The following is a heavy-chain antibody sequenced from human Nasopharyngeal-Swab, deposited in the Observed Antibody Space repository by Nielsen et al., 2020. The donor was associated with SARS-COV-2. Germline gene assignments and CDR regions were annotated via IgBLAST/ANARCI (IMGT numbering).Heavy chain of an antibody. CDR1: GYTLTELS. CDR3: ATASPHYDILPGYYHNWFDP. J-gene: IGHJ5*02. Sequence: ASVKVSCKVSGYTLTELSMHWVRQAPGKGLEWMGGFDPEDGETIYAQKFQGRVTMTEDTSTDTAYMELSSLRSEDTAVYYCATASPHYDILPGYYHNWFDPWGQGTLVTVSS. CDR2: FDPEDGET. D-gene: IGHD3-9*01. V-gene: IGHV1-24*01.